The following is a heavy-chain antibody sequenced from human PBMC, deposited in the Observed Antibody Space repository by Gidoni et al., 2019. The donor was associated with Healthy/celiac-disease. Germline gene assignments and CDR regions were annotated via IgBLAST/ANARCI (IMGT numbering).Heavy chain of an antibody. CDR2: IIPILGIA. J-gene: IGHJ4*02. CDR1: GGTFSSYA. CDR3: ARDLIAVAGTEDY. V-gene: IGHV1-69*04. D-gene: IGHD6-19*01. Sequence: QVQLVQSGAEVKKPGSSVKVSCKASGGTFSSYAISWVRQAPGQGLEWMGRIIPILGIANYAQKFQGRVTITADKSTSTAYMELSSLRSEDTAVYYCARDLIAVAGTEDYWGQGTLVTVSS.